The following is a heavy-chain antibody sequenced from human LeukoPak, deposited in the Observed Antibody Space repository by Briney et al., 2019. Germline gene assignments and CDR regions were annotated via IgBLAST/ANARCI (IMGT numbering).Heavy chain of an antibody. V-gene: IGHV3-23*01. D-gene: IGHD6-19*01. CDR1: GFTFSSYA. J-gene: IGHJ4*02. CDR2: ISGRGGSR. Sequence: PGGSLRLSCAASGFTFSSYAMSWVRQAQGKGLEWVSAISGRGGSRYYADSVKGRFTISRDNSKNTLYLQMNSLRAEDTAVYYCAKGYTSGWSGFSAFDYWGQGTLVTVSS. CDR3: AKGYTSGWSGFSAFDY.